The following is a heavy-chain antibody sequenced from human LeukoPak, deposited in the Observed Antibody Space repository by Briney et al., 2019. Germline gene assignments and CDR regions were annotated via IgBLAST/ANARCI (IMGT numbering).Heavy chain of an antibody. D-gene: IGHD4-17*01. CDR1: GFTFSSYA. V-gene: IGHV3-30-3*01. Sequence: PGGSLRLSCAASGFTFSSYAMHWVRQAPGKGLEWVAVISYDGSNKYYADSVKGRFTISRDNSKNTLYLQMNSLRAEDTAVYYCARDGLIYGARTYYFDYWGQGTLVTVSS. CDR3: ARDGLIYGARTYYFDY. J-gene: IGHJ4*02. CDR2: ISYDGSNK.